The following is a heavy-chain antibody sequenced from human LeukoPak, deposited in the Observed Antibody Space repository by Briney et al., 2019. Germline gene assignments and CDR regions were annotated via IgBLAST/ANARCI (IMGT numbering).Heavy chain of an antibody. CDR1: GGSISSYY. CDR3: ARAFDSSGYYYAGYYFDY. J-gene: IGHJ4*02. Sequence: PSETLSLTCTVPGGSISSYYWSWIRQPPGKGLEWIGYIFYSGSTNYNPSLKSRVTISIDTSKIQFSLKLSSVTAADTAVYYCARAFDSSGYYYAGYYFDYWGQGTLVTVSS. D-gene: IGHD3-22*01. V-gene: IGHV4-59*12. CDR2: IFYSGST.